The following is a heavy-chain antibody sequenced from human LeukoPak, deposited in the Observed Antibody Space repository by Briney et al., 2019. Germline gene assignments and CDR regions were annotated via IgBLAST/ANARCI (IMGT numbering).Heavy chain of an antibody. CDR1: GFTFSSYA. Sequence: PGGSLRLSCAASGFTFSSYAMHWVRQAPGKGLEWVAVISYDGSNKYYADSVKGRFTISRDNSKNTLYLQMNSLRAEGTAVYYCARDLMITIFGVVSNGGFDYWGQGTLVTVSS. D-gene: IGHD3-3*01. J-gene: IGHJ4*02. CDR2: ISYDGSNK. CDR3: ARDLMITIFGVVSNGGFDY. V-gene: IGHV3-30-3*01.